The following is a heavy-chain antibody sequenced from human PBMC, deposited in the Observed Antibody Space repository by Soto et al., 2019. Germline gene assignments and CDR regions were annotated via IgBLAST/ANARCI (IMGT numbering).Heavy chain of an antibody. J-gene: IGHJ4*02. D-gene: IGHD1-26*01. CDR3: AKSVVGATVAVGATILDY. Sequence: GGSLRLSCAASGFTFSSYAMSWVRQAPGKGLEWVSAISGSGGSTYYADSVKGRFTISRDNSKNTLYLQMNSLRAEDTAVYYCAKSVVGATVAVGATILDYWGQGTLVTVSS. V-gene: IGHV3-23*01. CDR1: GFTFSSYA. CDR2: ISGSGGST.